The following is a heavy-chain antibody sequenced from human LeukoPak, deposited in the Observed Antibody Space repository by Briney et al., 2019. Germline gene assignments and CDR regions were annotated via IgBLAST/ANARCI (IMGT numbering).Heavy chain of an antibody. Sequence: PGGSLRLSCAASGFTFDDYAMHWVRQAPGKGLERVSGISWNSGSIGYADSVKGRFTISRDNAKNSLYLQMNSLRAEDTALYYCAKDKELLWFGDDAFDIWGQGTMVTVSS. CDR3: AKDKELLWFGDDAFDI. J-gene: IGHJ3*02. CDR2: ISWNSGSI. V-gene: IGHV3-9*01. CDR1: GFTFDDYA. D-gene: IGHD3-10*01.